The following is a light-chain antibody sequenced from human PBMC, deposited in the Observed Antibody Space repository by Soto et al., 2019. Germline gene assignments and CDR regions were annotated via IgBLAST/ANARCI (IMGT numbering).Light chain of an antibody. CDR2: EGN. V-gene: IGLV2-23*01. CDR3: CSYAPSRTLL. CDR1: SSDVGTYNL. J-gene: IGLJ2*01. Sequence: QSALTQPASVSGSPGQSVTISCTGTSSDVGTYNLVTWYQQHPGKAPKLIVYEGNKRPSGVSNRFSASKSGNTASLTISRLQAEDEADYYCCSYAPSRTLLFGGGTKLTVL.